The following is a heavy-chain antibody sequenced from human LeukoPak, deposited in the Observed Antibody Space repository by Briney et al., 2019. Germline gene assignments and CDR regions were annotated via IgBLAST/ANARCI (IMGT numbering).Heavy chain of an antibody. Sequence: ASVKVSCKASGGTFSSYAISWVRQAPGQGLEWMGRIIPILGIANYAQKFQGRVTITADKSTSTAYMELSSLRSEDTAVYYCARLPSPGSGWYGGFDYWSQGTLVTVSS. CDR3: ARLPSPGSGWYGGFDY. CDR1: GGTFSSYA. V-gene: IGHV1-69*04. CDR2: IIPILGIA. D-gene: IGHD6-19*01. J-gene: IGHJ4*02.